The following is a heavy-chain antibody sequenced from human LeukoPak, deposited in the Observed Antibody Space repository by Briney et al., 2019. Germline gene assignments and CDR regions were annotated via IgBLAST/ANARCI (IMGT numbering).Heavy chain of an antibody. J-gene: IGHJ6*03. Sequence: GSLRLSCAASGFTFSDYYMSWIRQPPGKGLDWLGYIYYSGSTTYNPSLQSRVTLSLDTSKNQVSLKLSSVTAADTAVYYCATRARLADFYSSDNYYYYMDVWGKGTTVTISS. CDR1: GFTFSDYY. D-gene: IGHD6-25*01. CDR2: IYYSGST. CDR3: ATRARLADFYSSDNYYYYMDV. V-gene: IGHV4-59*01.